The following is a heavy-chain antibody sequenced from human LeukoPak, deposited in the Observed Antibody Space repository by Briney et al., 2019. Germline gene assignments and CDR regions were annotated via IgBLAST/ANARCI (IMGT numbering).Heavy chain of an antibody. CDR1: GFTVSTNY. CDR2: IYSDGST. Sequence: GGSLRLSCAVSGFTVSTNYMSWVRQAPGRSLEWVSVIYSDGSTHYADSVKGRFTISRDNSRDTLHLQMNSLRADDTAVYYCARARGGGRLGELPFDYWGQGTLVTVSS. J-gene: IGHJ4*02. V-gene: IGHV3-53*01. CDR3: ARARGGGRLGELPFDY. D-gene: IGHD3-10*01.